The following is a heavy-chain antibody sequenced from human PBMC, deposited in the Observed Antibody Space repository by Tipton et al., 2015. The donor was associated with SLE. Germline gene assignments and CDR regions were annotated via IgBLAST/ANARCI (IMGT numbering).Heavy chain of an antibody. CDR3: ASEVYSSGWSRDAFDI. D-gene: IGHD6-19*01. CDR1: GFTFSSYE. J-gene: IGHJ3*02. Sequence: SLRLSCAASGFTFSSYEMNWVRQAPGKGLEWVSYISSSGSTIYYADSVKGRFTISRDNAKNSLYLQMNSLRVEDTAVYYCASEVYSSGWSRDAFDIWGQGTMVTVSS. V-gene: IGHV3-48*03. CDR2: ISSSGSTI.